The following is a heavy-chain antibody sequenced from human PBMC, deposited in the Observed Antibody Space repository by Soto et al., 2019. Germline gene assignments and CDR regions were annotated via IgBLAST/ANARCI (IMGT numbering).Heavy chain of an antibody. D-gene: IGHD3-10*01. Sequence: SENCRHRYTVSGGTIRPSEHYWGWIRQPPGKGLEWIGSIYYSGSTYYNPSLKSRVTISVDTSKNQFSLKLSSVTAADTAVYYCARLIMVRAFDIWGQGTMVT. CDR2: IYYSGST. CDR1: GGTIRPSEHY. J-gene: IGHJ3*02. CDR3: ARLIMVRAFDI. V-gene: IGHV4-39*01.